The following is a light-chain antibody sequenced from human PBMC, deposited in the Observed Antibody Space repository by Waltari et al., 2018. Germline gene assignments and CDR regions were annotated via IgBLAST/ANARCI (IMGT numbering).Light chain of an antibody. Sequence: DIQLTQSPSFLSASVGDRVTITCRASQSVSSYLAWYQQKPGKAPKLLISAASTLQSGVPSRFSGSGSGTEFILTISSLQPEDFATYYCQQLSSYPLTFGPGTKVDIK. CDR1: QSVSSY. CDR3: QQLSSYPLT. J-gene: IGKJ3*01. CDR2: AAS. V-gene: IGKV1-9*01.